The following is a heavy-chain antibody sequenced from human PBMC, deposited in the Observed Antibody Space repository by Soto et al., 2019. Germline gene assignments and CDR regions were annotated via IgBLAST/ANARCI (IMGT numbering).Heavy chain of an antibody. J-gene: IGHJ3*02. Sequence: QVQLVQSGAEVKKPGASVKVSCKASGYTFTSYGISWVRQAPGQGLEWMGWISAYNGNTNYAQKLQGRVTMTTDTSTSTAYMELRSLRSDDTAVYYCARAGVIGVVVAAPEDDAFDIWGQGTMVIVSS. CDR2: ISAYNGNT. V-gene: IGHV1-18*01. CDR3: ARAGVIGVVVAAPEDDAFDI. CDR1: GYTFTSYG. D-gene: IGHD2-15*01.